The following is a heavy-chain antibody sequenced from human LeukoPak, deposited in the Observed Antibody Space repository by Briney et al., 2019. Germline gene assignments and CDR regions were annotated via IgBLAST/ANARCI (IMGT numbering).Heavy chain of an antibody. CDR2: ISGSGGST. CDR3: AKAAVLFFGHWFDP. D-gene: IGHD3-3*01. V-gene: IGHV3-23*01. Sequence: GGSLRLSCAASGFTFSAYGMSWVRQAPGKGLEWVSGISGSGGSTYYADSVKGRFIISRDNPKNTVYLQANSLRVEDTAVYFCAKAAVLFFGHWFDPWGQGTLVTVSS. CDR1: GFTFSAYG. J-gene: IGHJ5*02.